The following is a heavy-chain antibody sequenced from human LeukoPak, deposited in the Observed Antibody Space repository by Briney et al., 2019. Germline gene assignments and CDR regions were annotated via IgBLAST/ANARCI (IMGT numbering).Heavy chain of an antibody. Sequence: ASGTVAGELSGYTLTELSLLWVRQPAGKGGEWMDGLDPEDGETIYAQKFQGRVTMTEDTSTDPAYMELSSLRSEDTDVYYCATASSYYYGSGIPPDYWGQGTLVTVSS. V-gene: IGHV1-24*01. J-gene: IGHJ4*02. CDR1: GYTLTELS. D-gene: IGHD3-10*01. CDR2: LDPEDGET. CDR3: ATASSYYYGSGIPPDY.